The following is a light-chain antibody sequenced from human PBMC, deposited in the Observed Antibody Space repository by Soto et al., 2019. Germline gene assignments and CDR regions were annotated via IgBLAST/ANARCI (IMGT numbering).Light chain of an antibody. CDR2: DVS. Sequence: QPVLTQPASVSGSPGQSITISCTGTSSDVGGYNYVSWYQQHPGKAPKLMIYDVSNRPSGVSNRFSGSKSGNTASLTISGLQAEDEADYYCSSYTSSSTPHYVFGTGTQLTVL. CDR1: SSDVGGYNY. J-gene: IGLJ1*01. CDR3: SSYTSSSTPHYV. V-gene: IGLV2-14*01.